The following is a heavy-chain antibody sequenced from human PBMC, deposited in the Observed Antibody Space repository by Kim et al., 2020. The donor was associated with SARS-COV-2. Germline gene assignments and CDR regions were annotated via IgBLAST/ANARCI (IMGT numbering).Heavy chain of an antibody. CDR2: IKEDGSEK. Sequence: GGSLRLSCAASGFTFSSYWMRWVRQAPGKGLEWVANIKEDGSEKYYAGSVKGRFTISRDNAKNSLYLEMNGLRADDTAVYFCARTTGGCVPCRYWGQGTLLTVSS. CDR3: ARTTGGCVPCRY. V-gene: IGHV3-7*03. J-gene: IGHJ4*02. D-gene: IGHD4-4*01. CDR1: GFTFSSYW.